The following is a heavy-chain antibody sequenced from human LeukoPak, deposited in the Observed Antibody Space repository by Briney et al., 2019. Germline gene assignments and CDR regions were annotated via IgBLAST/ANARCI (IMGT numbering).Heavy chain of an antibody. CDR3: YGSGSYWTSDI. Sequence: PGGSLRLSCVASGFTFSSDWMHWVRQAPGKGLVWVSRINSDGTNIRYADSVKGRFTISRDYAKNTLYLQMNSLRAEDSGLYYCYGSGSYWTSDIWGQGTMVTVSS. CDR1: GFTFSSDW. D-gene: IGHD3-10*01. CDR2: INSDGTNI. J-gene: IGHJ3*02. V-gene: IGHV3-74*01.